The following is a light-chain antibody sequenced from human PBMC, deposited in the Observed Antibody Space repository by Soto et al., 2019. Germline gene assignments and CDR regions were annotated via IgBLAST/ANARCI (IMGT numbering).Light chain of an antibody. CDR3: QQRSNWHPLT. V-gene: IGKV3D-11*01. CDR2: DAS. CDR1: QGVSSY. Sequence: EIVLTQSPATLSLSPGERATLSCRASQGVSSYLAWYQQKPGQAPRLLIYDASNRATGIPARFSGSGPGTDFTLTISSLDPEDFAVYYCQQRSNWHPLTFVGGPKLDIK. J-gene: IGKJ4*01.